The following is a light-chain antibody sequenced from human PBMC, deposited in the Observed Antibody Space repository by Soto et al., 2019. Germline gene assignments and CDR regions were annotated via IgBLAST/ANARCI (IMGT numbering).Light chain of an antibody. J-gene: IGKJ4*01. Sequence: DIQMTQSPSSLSASVGDRVTITCQASQDIRNYLNWYQHKPVKAPKLLIYDASNLETGVPSRFSGSGSGTDFTFTISSLQPEDIATYYCQQYDNLPLTFGGGTKVEIK. CDR1: QDIRNY. CDR3: QQYDNLPLT. V-gene: IGKV1-33*01. CDR2: DAS.